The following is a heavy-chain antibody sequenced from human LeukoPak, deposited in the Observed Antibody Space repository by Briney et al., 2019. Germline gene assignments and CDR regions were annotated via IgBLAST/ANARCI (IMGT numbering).Heavy chain of an antibody. Sequence: GVLRLSCAASGFTFSSHGMSWVRQAPGKGLEWVSGIVGGAGGTYYADSVKGRFTISRDNSRNTLYLQMNSLRAEDTAVYYCAHGTMYQLDSRGQGTLVTVSS. CDR2: IVGGAGGT. CDR3: AHGTMYQLDS. D-gene: IGHD3-10*02. V-gene: IGHV3-23*01. J-gene: IGHJ1*01. CDR1: GFTFSSHG.